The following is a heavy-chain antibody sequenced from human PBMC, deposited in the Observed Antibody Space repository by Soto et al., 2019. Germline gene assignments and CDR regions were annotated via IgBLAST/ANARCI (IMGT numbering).Heavy chain of an antibody. V-gene: IGHV4-31*03. J-gene: IGHJ5*02. CDR3: ARVLRGYRNAIALNWFDP. CDR1: GGSISSGGYY. CDR2: IYYSGST. Sequence: QVQLQESGPGLVKPSQTLSLTCTVSGGSISSGGYYWSWIRQHPGKGLEWVGYIYYSGSTYYNPSLKSRVTISVDTSKNQFSLKLSSVTAADTAVYYCARVLRGYRNAIALNWFDPWGQGTLVTVSS. D-gene: IGHD5-18*01.